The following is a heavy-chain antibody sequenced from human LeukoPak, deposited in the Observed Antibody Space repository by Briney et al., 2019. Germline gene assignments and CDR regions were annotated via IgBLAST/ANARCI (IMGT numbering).Heavy chain of an antibody. CDR3: ARDHHDVLTGYYSNYYNYYYMDV. CDR2: IKEDGTEK. D-gene: IGHD3-9*01. V-gene: IGHV3-7*01. Sequence: GGSLRLSCVASGFTFNSYWMSWVRQAPGKGLEWVANIKEDGTEKYYVDSVRGRFTLSRDNAENSLYLQMSSLRAKDTAVYYCARDHHDVLTGYYSNYYNYYYMDVWGKGTTVTVSS. CDR1: GFTFNSYW. J-gene: IGHJ6*03.